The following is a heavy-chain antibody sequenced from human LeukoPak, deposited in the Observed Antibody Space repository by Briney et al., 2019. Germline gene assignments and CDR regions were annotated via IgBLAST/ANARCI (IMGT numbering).Heavy chain of an antibody. V-gene: IGHV4-59*08. CDR1: GASISSYY. CDR3: ARYQGYCYGNNYYYYGMDV. J-gene: IGHJ6*02. CDR2: IYYSGST. D-gene: IGHD5-18*01. Sequence: PSETLSLTCTVSGASISSYYGNGIRQPPGKGLEWIGYIYYSGSTNYNPSLKSRVTISVDTSKNQFSLKLSSVTAADTAVYYCARYQGYCYGNNYYYYGMDVWGQGTTVTVSS.